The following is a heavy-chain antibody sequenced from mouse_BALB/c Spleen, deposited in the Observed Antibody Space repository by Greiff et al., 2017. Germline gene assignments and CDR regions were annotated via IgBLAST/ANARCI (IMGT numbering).Heavy chain of an antibody. D-gene: IGHD3-1*01. CDR1: GFNIKDYY. Sequence: EVKLQESGAELVRPGALVKLSCKASGFNIKDYYMHWVKQRPEQGLEWIGWIDPENGNTIYDPKFQGKASITADTSSNTAYLQLSSLTSEDTAVYYCASPSRAMDYWGQGTSVTVSS. J-gene: IGHJ4*01. CDR3: ASPSRAMDY. CDR2: IDPENGNT. V-gene: IGHV14-1*02.